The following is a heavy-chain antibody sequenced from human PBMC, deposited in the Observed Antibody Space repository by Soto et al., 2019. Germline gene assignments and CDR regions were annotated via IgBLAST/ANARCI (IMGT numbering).Heavy chain of an antibody. Sequence: QVQLVQSGAEVKKPGSSVKVSCKASGGTFSSYAISWVRQAPGQGLEWMGGIIPIFGTANYAQKFQGRVTITADESTSTAYMELSGLRSEDTAVYYCARAHDIVVVPAAISWFDPWGQGTLVTVSS. CDR2: IIPIFGTA. CDR3: ARAHDIVVVPAAISWFDP. V-gene: IGHV1-69*01. CDR1: GGTFSSYA. D-gene: IGHD2-2*02. J-gene: IGHJ5*02.